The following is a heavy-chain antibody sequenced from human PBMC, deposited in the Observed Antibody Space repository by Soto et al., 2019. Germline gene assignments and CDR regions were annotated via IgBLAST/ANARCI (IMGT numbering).Heavy chain of an antibody. D-gene: IGHD2-2*02. CDR3: ARKAEYCSSTSCYKGWFDP. Sequence: ASVKVSCKASGYTFTSYDINWVRQATGQGLEWMGWMNPNSGNTGYAQKFQGRVTMTRNTSISTAYMELSSLRSEDTAVYYCARKAEYCSSTSCYKGWFDPWGQGTLVTVSS. CDR2: MNPNSGNT. J-gene: IGHJ5*02. CDR1: GYTFTSYD. V-gene: IGHV1-8*01.